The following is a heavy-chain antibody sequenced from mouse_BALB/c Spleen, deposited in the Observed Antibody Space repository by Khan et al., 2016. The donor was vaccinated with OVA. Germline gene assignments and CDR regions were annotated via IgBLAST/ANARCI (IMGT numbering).Heavy chain of an antibody. CDR2: INSGGST. CDR1: GFTFSSYA. V-gene: IGHV5-6-5*01. J-gene: IGHJ4*01. CDR3: TRVVDY. Sequence: EVQGVESGGGLVKPGGSLKLSCAASGFTFSSYAVSWIRQTPEKRLEWVASINSGGSTYYPDSVKGRFTISRDDARNILYLQMSSLRSEDTAMYYCTRVVDYWGQGTSVTVSS.